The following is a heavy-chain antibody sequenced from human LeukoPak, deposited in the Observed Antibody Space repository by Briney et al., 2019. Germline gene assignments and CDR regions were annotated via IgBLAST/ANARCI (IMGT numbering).Heavy chain of an antibody. D-gene: IGHD6-6*01. Sequence: GGSLRLYCAASGFTFSSYGMHWVRQAPGKGLEWVAFIRYDGSNKYYADSVKGRFTISRDNSKNTLYLQMNSLRAEDTAVYYCAKDRGSSSYYYYYYYMDVWGKGTTVTVSS. J-gene: IGHJ6*03. CDR3: AKDRGSSSYYYYYYYMDV. V-gene: IGHV3-30*02. CDR1: GFTFSSYG. CDR2: IRYDGSNK.